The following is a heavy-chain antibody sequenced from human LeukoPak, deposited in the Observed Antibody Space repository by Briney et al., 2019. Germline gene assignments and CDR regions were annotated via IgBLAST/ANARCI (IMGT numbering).Heavy chain of an antibody. Sequence: SETLSLTCAVYGGSFSGYYWSWIRQPPGKGLEWIGEINHSGSTNYNPSLKSRVTISVDTSKNQFSLKLSSVTAADTAVYYCAREPTIFGVVIIPLYFDYWGQGTLVTVSS. D-gene: IGHD3-3*01. V-gene: IGHV4-34*01. CDR1: GGSFSGYY. CDR2: INHSGST. CDR3: AREPTIFGVVIIPLYFDY. J-gene: IGHJ4*02.